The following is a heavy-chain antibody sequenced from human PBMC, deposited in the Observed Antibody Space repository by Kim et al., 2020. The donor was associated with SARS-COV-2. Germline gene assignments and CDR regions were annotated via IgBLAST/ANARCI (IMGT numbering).Heavy chain of an antibody. Sequence: SETLSLTCAVYGGSFSGYYWSWIRQPPGKGLEWIGEINHSGSTNYNPSLKSRVTISVDTSKNQFSLKLSSVTAADTAVYYCAREPCSGGSCYEAAADYWGQGTLVTVSS. CDR2: INHSGST. CDR3: AREPCSGGSCYEAAADY. V-gene: IGHV4-34*01. J-gene: IGHJ4*02. D-gene: IGHD2-15*01. CDR1: GGSFSGYY.